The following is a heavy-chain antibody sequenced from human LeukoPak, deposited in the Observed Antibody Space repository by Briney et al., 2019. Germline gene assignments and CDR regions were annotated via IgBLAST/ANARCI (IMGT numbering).Heavy chain of an antibody. Sequence: PSETLSLTCAVYGESFSGYYWSWIRQPPGKGLEWIGEINHSGSTNYNASLKSRVTISVDTSKNQFSLKLSSVTAADTAVYFCARHPLKAYVSDWFDPWGQGTLVTVSS. D-gene: IGHD3-10*02. V-gene: IGHV4-34*01. CDR1: GESFSGYY. J-gene: IGHJ5*02. CDR3: ARHPLKAYVSDWFDP. CDR2: INHSGST.